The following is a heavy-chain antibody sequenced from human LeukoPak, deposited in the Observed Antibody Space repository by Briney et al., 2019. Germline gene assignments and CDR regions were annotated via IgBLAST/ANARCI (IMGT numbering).Heavy chain of an antibody. Sequence: GESLKLSCKGSGYSFTSYWIGWVRQLPGKGLEWMGIIYPGDSDTRYSPSFQGQVTISADKSISTAYLQWSSLKAPDTAMYYCARAITGTDRLVDYWGQGTLVTVSS. V-gene: IGHV5-51*01. J-gene: IGHJ4*02. CDR2: IYPGDSDT. CDR1: GYSFTSYW. D-gene: IGHD1-20*01. CDR3: ARAITGTDRLVDY.